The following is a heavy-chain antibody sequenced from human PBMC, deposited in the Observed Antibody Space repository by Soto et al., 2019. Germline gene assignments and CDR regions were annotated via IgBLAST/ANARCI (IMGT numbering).Heavy chain of an antibody. CDR1: GFTFDDYA. V-gene: IGHV3-9*01. CDR2: ISWNSGSI. Sequence: EVQLVESGGGLVQPGRSLRLSCAASGFTFDDYAMHWVRQAPGKGLEWVSSISWNSGSIGYADSVKGRFTISRDNAKNSLYRQMNRLRAEDTALYYCAKDMAVRPNYGMDVWGQGTTVTVSS. CDR3: AKDMAVRPNYGMDV. J-gene: IGHJ6*02. D-gene: IGHD3-10*01.